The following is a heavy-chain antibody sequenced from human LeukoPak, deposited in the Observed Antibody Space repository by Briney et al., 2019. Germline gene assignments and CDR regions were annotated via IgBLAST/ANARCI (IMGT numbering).Heavy chain of an antibody. CDR2: ISPSGITT. Sequence: GGSLRLSCAASGFTFRDFHMTWIRQAPGKGLEWVSYISPSGITTYYTDSVKGRFTISRDNAKNSLSLQINSLRVEDTAVYYCSRAYTGSFSGTLEYWGRGTLVTVSS. J-gene: IGHJ4*02. D-gene: IGHD1-26*01. CDR1: GFTFRDFH. V-gene: IGHV3-11*04. CDR3: SRAYTGSFSGTLEY.